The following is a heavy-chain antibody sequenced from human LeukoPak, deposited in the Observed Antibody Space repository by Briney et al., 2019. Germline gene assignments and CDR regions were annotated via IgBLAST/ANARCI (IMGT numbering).Heavy chain of an antibody. Sequence: GESLKISCKGSGYSFTSYWISWVRQMPGKGLEWMGRIDPSDSYTNYSPSFQGHVTISADKSISTAYLQWSSLKASDTAMYYCARQSPRYSSSWGNWFDPWGQGTLVTVSS. CDR2: IDPSDSYT. D-gene: IGHD6-13*01. V-gene: IGHV5-10-1*01. CDR1: GYSFTSYW. CDR3: ARQSPRYSSSWGNWFDP. J-gene: IGHJ5*02.